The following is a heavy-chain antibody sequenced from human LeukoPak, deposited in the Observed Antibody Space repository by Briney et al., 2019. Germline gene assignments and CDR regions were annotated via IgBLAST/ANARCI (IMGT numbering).Heavy chain of an antibody. Sequence: GGSLRLSCAASGFTFSSYGMHWVRQAPGKGLEWVAFIRYDGSNKYYADSVKGRFTISRDNSKNTLYLQMNSLRAEDTAVYYCAREVVAATPKSYQNWFDPWGQGTLVTVSS. J-gene: IGHJ5*02. V-gene: IGHV3-30*02. CDR1: GFTFSSYG. CDR2: IRYDGSNK. D-gene: IGHD2-15*01. CDR3: AREVVAATPKSYQNWFDP.